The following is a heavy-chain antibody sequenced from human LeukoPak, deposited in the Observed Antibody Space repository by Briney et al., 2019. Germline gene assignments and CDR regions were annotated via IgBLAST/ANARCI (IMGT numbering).Heavy chain of an antibody. V-gene: IGHV1-69*04. J-gene: IGHJ6*02. CDR3: AKDQGLTAPPPYGLDV. D-gene: IGHD5-18*01. Sequence: SVKVSCKTSVGTFSSSAITWGRQAPGQGLEWMGRIIPVLNITTYAQKFQARVTITADTSSSTVYMELSSLRSEETAVYYCAKDQGLTAPPPYGLDVWGQGTTVIVSS. CDR1: VGTFSSSA. CDR2: IIPVLNIT.